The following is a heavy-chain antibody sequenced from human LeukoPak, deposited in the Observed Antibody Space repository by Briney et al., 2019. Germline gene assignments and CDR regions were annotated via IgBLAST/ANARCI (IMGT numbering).Heavy chain of an antibody. V-gene: IGHV3-15*07. CDR3: TTDPWHGLDV. J-gene: IGHJ6*02. CDR2: IKSNTEGGTT. Sequence: PGGSLRLSCAVSSFTFTYAWMNWVRKAPGKGLEWVGRIKSNTEGGTTDYVAPVKGRFTISRDDSKNTVYLQMNSLKTEDTAVYYCTTDPWHGLDVWGQGTTVTVSS. D-gene: IGHD5-12*01. CDR1: SFTFTYAW.